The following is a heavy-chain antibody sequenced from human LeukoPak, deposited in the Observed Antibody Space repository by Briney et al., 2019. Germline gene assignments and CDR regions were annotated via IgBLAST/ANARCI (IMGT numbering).Heavy chain of an antibody. D-gene: IGHD3-9*01. J-gene: IGHJ2*01. CDR1: GGSISSSSYY. CDR3: ARVGGGIWLSRSGLWYFDL. CDR2: IYYSGST. Sequence: SETLSLTCTVSGGSISSSSYYWGWIRQPPGKGLEWIGSIYYSGSTYYNPSLESRVTISVDTSKNQFSLKLSSVTAADTAVYYCARVGGGIWLSRSGLWYFDLWGRGTRSLSPQ. V-gene: IGHV4-39*07.